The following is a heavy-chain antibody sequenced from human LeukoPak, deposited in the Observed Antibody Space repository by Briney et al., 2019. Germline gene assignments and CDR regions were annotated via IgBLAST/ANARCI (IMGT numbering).Heavy chain of an antibody. D-gene: IGHD1-7*01. Sequence: ASVKVSRKASGYTFTSYGVSWVRQAPGQGLEWMGWISAYNGNTNYAQKLQGRVTMTTDTSTSTAYMELRSLRSDDTAVYYCARSPIGITGTTSWFDPWGQGTLDTVSS. CDR3: ARSPIGITGTTSWFDP. J-gene: IGHJ5*02. CDR1: GYTFTSYG. V-gene: IGHV1-18*01. CDR2: ISAYNGNT.